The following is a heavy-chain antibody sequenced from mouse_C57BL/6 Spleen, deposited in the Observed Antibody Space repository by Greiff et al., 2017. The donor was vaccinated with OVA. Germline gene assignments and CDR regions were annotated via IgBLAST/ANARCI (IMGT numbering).Heavy chain of an antibody. V-gene: IGHV1-64*01. CDR3: ARRDCYYERYFDY. Sequence: QVQLQQPGAELVKPGASVKLSCKASGYTFTSYWMHWVKQRPGQGLEWIGMIHPNSGSTNYNEKFKSKATLTVDKSSSTAYMQLSSLTSEDSAVYYWARRDCYYERYFDYWGQGTTLTVSS. D-gene: IGHD2-3*01. CDR2: IHPNSGST. CDR1: GYTFTSYW. J-gene: IGHJ2*01.